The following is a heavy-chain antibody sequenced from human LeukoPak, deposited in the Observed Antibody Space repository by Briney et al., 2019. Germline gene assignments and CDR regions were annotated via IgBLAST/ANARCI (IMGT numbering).Heavy chain of an antibody. V-gene: IGHV3-9*01. Sequence: GGSLRLSCAASGFIFDDHGMHWVRQAPGKGLGWVSGISWSSGIIGYADSVKGRFTISRDNAKNTLYLQMNSLGAEDTAVYYCANLVGPEDAFDIWGQGTMVTVSS. CDR1: GFIFDDHG. D-gene: IGHD2-8*02. J-gene: IGHJ3*02. CDR2: ISWSSGII. CDR3: ANLVGPEDAFDI.